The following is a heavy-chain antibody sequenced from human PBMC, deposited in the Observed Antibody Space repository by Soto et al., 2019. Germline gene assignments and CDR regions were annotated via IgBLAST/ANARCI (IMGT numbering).Heavy chain of an antibody. CDR2: ISYTGRT. J-gene: IGHJ6*02. D-gene: IGHD4-17*01. Sequence: SETLSLTCIVSGDSVTSGSYYWTWLRQPPGKGLEWIGYISYTGRTKYNPSLQSRVTISVDTSKNDFSLNLSSVTAADTAVYYCAKAKYGDSLLGCSDVWGQGTTVTVSS. V-gene: IGHV4-61*03. CDR1: GDSVTSGSYY. CDR3: AKAKYGDSLLGCSDV.